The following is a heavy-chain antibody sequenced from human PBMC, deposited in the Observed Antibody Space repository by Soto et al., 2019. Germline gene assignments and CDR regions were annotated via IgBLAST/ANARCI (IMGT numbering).Heavy chain of an antibody. CDR1: GFTFDDYA. V-gene: IGHV3-9*01. CDR2: ISWNSNII. Sequence: PGGSLRLSCAASGFTFDDYAMHWVRRVPGEGLEWVSSISWNSNIIGYADSVKGRFTISRDNAKNSLYLQMNSLRPEDTALYYCAKGGPDGFCSGGRCYFDYWGQGTLVTVSS. D-gene: IGHD2-15*01. J-gene: IGHJ4*02. CDR3: AKGGPDGFCSGGRCYFDY.